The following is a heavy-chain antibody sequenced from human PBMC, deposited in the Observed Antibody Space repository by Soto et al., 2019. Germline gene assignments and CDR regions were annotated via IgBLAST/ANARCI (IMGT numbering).Heavy chain of an antibody. Sequence: GGSLRLSCAASGFTFSSYSMNWVRQAPGKGLEWVSYISSSSSTIYYADSVKGRFTISGDNAKNSLYLQMNSLRAEDTAVYYCARAMKAAAGFYYYYYMDVWGKGTTVTV. J-gene: IGHJ6*03. CDR3: ARAMKAAAGFYYYYYMDV. CDR1: GFTFSSYS. D-gene: IGHD6-13*01. CDR2: ISSSSSTI. V-gene: IGHV3-48*01.